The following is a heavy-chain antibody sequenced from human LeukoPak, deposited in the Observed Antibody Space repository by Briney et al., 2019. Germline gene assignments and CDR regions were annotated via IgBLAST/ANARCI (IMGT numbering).Heavy chain of an antibody. J-gene: IGHJ3*02. Sequence: KASETLSLTCTVSGDSISSYYWSWIRQPPGKGLEWIGYIYYSGSTNYNPSLKSRVTISVDTSKNQFSLKLSSVTAADTAMYYCARDTGGFDIWGQGAMVTVSS. D-gene: IGHD2-15*01. V-gene: IGHV4-59*12. CDR2: IYYSGST. CDR1: GDSISSYY. CDR3: ARDTGGFDI.